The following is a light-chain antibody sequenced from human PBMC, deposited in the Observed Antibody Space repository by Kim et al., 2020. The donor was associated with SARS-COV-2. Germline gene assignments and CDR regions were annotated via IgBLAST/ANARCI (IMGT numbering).Light chain of an antibody. J-gene: IGLJ1*01. CDR2: DVN. CDR1: NSDVGLYNY. Sequence: QSALTQPRSVSGSPGQSVTISCTGTNSDVGLYNYVSWYQHHPGKVPRLIIYDVNNRPSGVPDRFSGSKSGNTASLTISGLQADDEAEYYCCSYAGTPYVFGTGTKVTVL. V-gene: IGLV2-11*01. CDR3: CSYAGTPYV.